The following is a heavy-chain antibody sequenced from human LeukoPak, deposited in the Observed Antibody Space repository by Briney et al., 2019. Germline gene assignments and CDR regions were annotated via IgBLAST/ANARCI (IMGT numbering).Heavy chain of an antibody. Sequence: GESLRLSCAASGFTFSSYAMHWVRQAPGKGLEWVAVISYDGSNNYYADSVKGRFTISRDNSKNTLYLQMNCLRAVDTAVYYCARETSVLLRHFDRLFAPNYFDYWGQGTLVTVSS. V-gene: IGHV3-30*04. CDR2: ISYDGSNN. J-gene: IGHJ4*02. D-gene: IGHD3-9*01. CDR1: GFTFSSYA. CDR3: ARETSVLLRHFDRLFAPNYFDY.